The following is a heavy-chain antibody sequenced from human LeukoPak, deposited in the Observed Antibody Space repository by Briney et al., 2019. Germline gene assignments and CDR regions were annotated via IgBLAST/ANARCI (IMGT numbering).Heavy chain of an antibody. J-gene: IGHJ4*02. D-gene: IGHD6-13*01. V-gene: IGHV3-21*01. CDR3: ASGSSSGDY. CDR2: ISSSSSYI. Sequence: GGSLRLSCAASGFTFSSYSMNWVRQAPGKGLEWVSSISSSSSYIYYTDSVKGRFTIPRDNAKNPLYLQMNSLRAEDTAVYYCASGSSSGDYWGQGTLVTVSS. CDR1: GFTFSSYS.